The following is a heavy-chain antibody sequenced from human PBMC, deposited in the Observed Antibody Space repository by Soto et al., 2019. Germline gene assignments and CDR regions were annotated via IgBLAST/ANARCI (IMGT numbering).Heavy chain of an antibody. CDR1: GFTFSSYS. CDR3: ARNESSNIYGMDV. J-gene: IGHJ6*02. D-gene: IGHD6-6*01. CDR2: ISSSSFSI. V-gene: IGHV3-21*01. Sequence: XGSLGLSCAASGFTFSSYSMNWVRQAPGKGLEWVSSISSSSFSINYADSVKGRFSISRDNAQNSLHLQMNNLRAEDTAVYYCARNESSNIYGMDVWGQGTTVTVSS.